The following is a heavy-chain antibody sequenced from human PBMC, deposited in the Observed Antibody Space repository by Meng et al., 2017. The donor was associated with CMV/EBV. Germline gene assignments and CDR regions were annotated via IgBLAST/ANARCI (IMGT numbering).Heavy chain of an antibody. V-gene: IGHV3-64*02. CDR1: GFTFSGYA. CDR2: ISSNGGST. D-gene: IGHD3-16*01. CDR3: ARGPGGFGAYYGMDV. Sequence: GGSLRLSCAASGFTFSGYAMHWVRQAPGKGLEYVSAISSNGGSTYYADSVKGRFTISRDNSKNTLYLQMGSLRAEDMAVYYCARGPGGFGAYYGMDVWGQGTTVTVSS. J-gene: IGHJ6*02.